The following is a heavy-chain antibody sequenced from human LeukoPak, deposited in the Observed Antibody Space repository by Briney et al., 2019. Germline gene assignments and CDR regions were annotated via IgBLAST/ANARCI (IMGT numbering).Heavy chain of an antibody. D-gene: IGHD3-16*01. V-gene: IGHV3-7*03. CDR3: ARDGFGTGSN. Sequence: PGGSLRLSCAASGLTFSNYWMDWVRQAPGKGLEWVANIKQDGSEKNYVDSVKGRFIISRDNAKNSLYLQMNTLRADDTADYYCARDGFGTGSNWGQGTLVTVSS. CDR2: IKQDGSEK. J-gene: IGHJ4*02. CDR1: GLTFSNYW.